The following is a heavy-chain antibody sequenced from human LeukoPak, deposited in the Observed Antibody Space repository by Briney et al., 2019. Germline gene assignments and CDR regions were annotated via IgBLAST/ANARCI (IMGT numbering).Heavy chain of an antibody. V-gene: IGHV3-74*01. CDR1: GFTFSTYW. Sequence: GGSLRLSCAASGFTFSTYWMHWVRQAPGKGLVWVSRINSDGSGTTYADSVKGRFTISRDNAKNTLYLQMNSLRAEDTAVYYCARAAPLGPWLPYFDYWGQGSLVTVSS. CDR3: ARAAPLGPWLPYFDY. CDR2: INSDGSGT. J-gene: IGHJ4*02. D-gene: IGHD5-12*01.